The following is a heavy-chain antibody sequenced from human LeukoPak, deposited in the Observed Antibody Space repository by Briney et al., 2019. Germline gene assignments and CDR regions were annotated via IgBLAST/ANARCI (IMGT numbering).Heavy chain of an antibody. CDR1: GYPFTNYD. Sequence: ASVKVSCKASGYPFTNYDINWVRQATGQGLEWMGRVSPNSGNTDYAQKFQGRVIMTRDGSARAVYMELNSLRSEDTAVYYCALVVIDVIRGNFYHHGMAVWGRGTTVTVSS. J-gene: IGHJ6*02. V-gene: IGHV1-8*01. CDR2: VSPNSGNT. CDR3: ALVVIDVIRGNFYHHGMAV. D-gene: IGHD2-15*01.